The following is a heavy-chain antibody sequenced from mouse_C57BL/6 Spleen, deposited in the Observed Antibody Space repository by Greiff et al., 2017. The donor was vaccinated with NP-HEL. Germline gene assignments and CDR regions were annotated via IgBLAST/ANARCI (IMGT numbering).Heavy chain of an antibody. J-gene: IGHJ2*01. CDR3: ARSKGSSGSFDY. CDR2: IDPSDSET. V-gene: IGHV1-52*01. CDR1: GYTFTSYW. D-gene: IGHD3-2*02. Sequence: VQLQQPGAELVRPGSSVKLSCKASGYTFTSYWMHWVKQRPIQGLEWIGNIDPSDSETHYNQKFKDKATLTVDKSSSTAYMQLSSLTSEDSAVYYCARSKGSSGSFDYWGQGTTLTVSS.